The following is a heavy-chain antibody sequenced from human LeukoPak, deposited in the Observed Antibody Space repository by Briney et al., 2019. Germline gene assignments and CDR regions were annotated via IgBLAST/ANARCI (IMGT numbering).Heavy chain of an antibody. D-gene: IGHD3-10*01. J-gene: IGHJ4*02. CDR3: ARVYPGVDY. CDR1: GGSFSGYY. V-gene: IGHV4-34*01. CDR2: INHSGST. Sequence: SETLSLTCAVYGGSFSGYYWSWIRQPPGKGLEWIGEINHSGSTNYNPSLKSRVTLSVDTSKNQFSLKLSSVTAADTAVYYCARVYPGVDYWGQGTLVTVSS.